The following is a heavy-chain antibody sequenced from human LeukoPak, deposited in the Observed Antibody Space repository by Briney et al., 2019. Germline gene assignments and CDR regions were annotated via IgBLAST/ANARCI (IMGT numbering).Heavy chain of an antibody. Sequence: GASVKVSCKASGGTFSSYAISWVRQAPGQGLEWMGGIIPIFGTANYAQKFQGRVTITTDESTSTAYMELSSLRSEDTAVYYCARNRIPRTIGYYYYYMDVWGKGTTVTVSS. D-gene: IGHD2-8*01. V-gene: IGHV1-69*05. CDR1: GGTFSSYA. CDR3: ARNRIPRTIGYYYYYMDV. CDR2: IIPIFGTA. J-gene: IGHJ6*03.